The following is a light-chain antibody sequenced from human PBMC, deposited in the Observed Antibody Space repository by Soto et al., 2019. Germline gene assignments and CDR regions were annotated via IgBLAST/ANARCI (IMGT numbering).Light chain of an antibody. Sequence: EVVLTQSTGTVSLSPGERATLSCRASQSVTSNYLAWYQQKPGQAPRLLIYAASSRATGIPCRFSGSGSGIDVTLSIWRLEHEYFAVYYCQRYGSSVTWTFGQWTKVEIK. V-gene: IGKV3-20*01. CDR2: AAS. CDR1: QSVTSNY. CDR3: QRYGSSVTWT. J-gene: IGKJ1*01.